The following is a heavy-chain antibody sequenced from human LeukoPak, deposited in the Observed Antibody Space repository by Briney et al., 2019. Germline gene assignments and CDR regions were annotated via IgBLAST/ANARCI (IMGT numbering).Heavy chain of an antibody. J-gene: IGHJ4*02. V-gene: IGHV4-4*09. CDR3: ARLTRLSTSPDRYYLDY. CDR1: GDSISSYY. D-gene: IGHD6-6*01. Sequence: SESLSLTCTVSGDSISSYYWSWIRQPPGKGLEWIGYIYTSGGTNYIPSLKGRVTISIDTSKNQFSLKLSSVTAADSAVYYCARLTRLSTSPDRYYLDYWGQGTLVTVSS. CDR2: IYTSGGT.